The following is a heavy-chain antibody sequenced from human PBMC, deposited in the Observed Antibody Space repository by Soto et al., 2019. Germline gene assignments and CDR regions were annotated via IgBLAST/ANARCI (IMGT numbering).Heavy chain of an antibody. V-gene: IGHV3-30-3*01. CDR1: GFTFSSYA. Sequence: QVQLVESGGGVVQPGRSLRLSCAASGFTFSSYAMHWVRQAPGTGLEWVAVISYDGSNKYYADSVKGRFTISRDNSKNTLYMQMNSLRAEDTAVYYCARDGGAFDYWGQGTLVTVSS. CDR2: ISYDGSNK. J-gene: IGHJ4*02. D-gene: IGHD3-16*01. CDR3: ARDGGAFDY.